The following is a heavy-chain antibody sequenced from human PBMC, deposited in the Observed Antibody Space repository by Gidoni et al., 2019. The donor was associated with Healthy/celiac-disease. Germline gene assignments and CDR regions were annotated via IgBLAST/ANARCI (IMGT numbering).Heavy chain of an antibody. CDR3: AKDLTPGYRSAAMGRFDY. V-gene: IGHV3-23*01. Sequence: EVQLLESGGGLVQPGGSLRLSCAASGFTFSSYAMSWVRQAPGKGLEWVSTISGSGGSTYYADSVKGRFTISRDNSKNTLYLQMNSLRAEDTAVYYCAKDLTPGYRSAAMGRFDYWGQGTLVTVSS. CDR1: GFTFSSYA. J-gene: IGHJ4*02. D-gene: IGHD5-12*01. CDR2: ISGSGGST.